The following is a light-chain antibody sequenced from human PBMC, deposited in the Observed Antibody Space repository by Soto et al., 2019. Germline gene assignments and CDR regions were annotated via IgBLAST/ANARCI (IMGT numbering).Light chain of an antibody. CDR3: QQFSSAPLT. CDR1: QSLSINS. J-gene: IGKJ4*01. Sequence: EIVLTQSPGTLSLSPGERATLSCRASQSLSINSLAWYQQKPGQSPRLLVYGASTRDTGIPDRFRGSGSGTDFALTISSLEPEDFAVYFCQQFSSAPLTFGGGTKVDIK. CDR2: GAS. V-gene: IGKV3-20*01.